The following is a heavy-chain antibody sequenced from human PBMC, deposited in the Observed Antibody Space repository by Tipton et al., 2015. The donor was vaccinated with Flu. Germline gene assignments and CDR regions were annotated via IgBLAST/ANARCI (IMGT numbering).Heavy chain of an antibody. J-gene: IGHJ4*02. V-gene: IGHV3-30*18. Sequence: SLRLSCTASGFSFSSYGIHWVRQAPGKGLEWVAVISHVGNNQDYADSVKGRFTISRDNSQNTVYLQMNSLRPDDTAVYSCVKGGVDCSGAGCYFDWGQGTLVTVSS. CDR2: ISHVGNNQ. CDR1: GFSFSSYG. CDR3: VKGGVDCSGAGCYFD. D-gene: IGHD2-15*01.